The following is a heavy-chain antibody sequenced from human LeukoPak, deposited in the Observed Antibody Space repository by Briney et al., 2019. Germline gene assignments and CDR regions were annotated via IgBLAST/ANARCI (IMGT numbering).Heavy chain of an antibody. J-gene: IGHJ4*02. D-gene: IGHD3-22*01. CDR2: ISSSGSTI. CDR1: GGSISSSSYY. Sequence: LSLTCTVSGGSISSSSYYWGWIRQAPGKGLEWVSYISSSGSTIYYADSVKGRFTISRDNAKNSLYLQMNSLRAEDTAVYYCARASYYYDSSGYYYWGQGTLVTVSS. V-gene: IGHV3-11*04. CDR3: ARASYYYDSSGYYY.